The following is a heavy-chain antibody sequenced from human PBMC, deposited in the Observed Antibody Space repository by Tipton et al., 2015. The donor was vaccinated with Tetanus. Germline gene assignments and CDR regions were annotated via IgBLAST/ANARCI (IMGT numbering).Heavy chain of an antibody. J-gene: IGHJ6*02. Sequence: SGPEVKKPWSSVKVSCKASGGTFSSYAISWVRQAPGQGLEWMGRSIPILGIANYAQKFQVRVTITADKSTITAYMVLSSLRSEGTAVYFCARKVVPAAISIGGMDVWGQGTTVSVSS. D-gene: IGHD2-2*01. CDR1: GGTFSSYA. CDR2: SIPILGIA. CDR3: ARKVVPAAISIGGMDV. V-gene: IGHV1-69*04.